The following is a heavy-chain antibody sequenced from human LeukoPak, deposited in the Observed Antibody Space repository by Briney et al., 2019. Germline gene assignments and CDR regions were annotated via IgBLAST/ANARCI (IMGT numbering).Heavy chain of an antibody. CDR2: IDKHGSGK. D-gene: IGHD3-16*01. V-gene: IGHV3-7*01. J-gene: IGHJ5*02. CDR1: GFTFSTSW. CDR3: ARDGGWGHYDL. Sequence: GGSLRLSCVASGFTFSTSWVTWVRQAPGKGLEWVANIDKHGSGKYYVDSVKGRFAISRDYANNSVFLQMNSLRAEDTSVYYCARDGGWGHYDLWGQGTPVTVSS.